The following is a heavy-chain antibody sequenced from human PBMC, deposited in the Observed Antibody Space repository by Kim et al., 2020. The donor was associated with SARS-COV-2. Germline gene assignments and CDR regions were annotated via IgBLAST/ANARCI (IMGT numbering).Heavy chain of an antibody. V-gene: IGHV3-7*01. J-gene: IGHJ4*02. Sequence: DGSEKYYVGSVRGRFTISKDNAKNSLYLQMNSLRAEDTAMYYCVRGSRDYWGQGTLVTVSS. D-gene: IGHD3-10*01. CDR3: VRGSRDY. CDR2: DGSEK.